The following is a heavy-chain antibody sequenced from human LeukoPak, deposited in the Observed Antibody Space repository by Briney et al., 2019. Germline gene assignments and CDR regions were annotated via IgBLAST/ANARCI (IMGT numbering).Heavy chain of an antibody. CDR1: GYSFTSYW. J-gene: IGHJ4*02. D-gene: IGHD3-10*01. Sequence: GESLQISCKGSGYSFTSYWIGWVRQMPGKGLEWMGIIYPGDSDTTYSPSSQGQVTISADKSISTAYLQWSSLKASDTAMYYCAVRFTDPGSFDSWGQGTLVTVSS. CDR2: IYPGDSDT. CDR3: AVRFTDPGSFDS. V-gene: IGHV5-51*01.